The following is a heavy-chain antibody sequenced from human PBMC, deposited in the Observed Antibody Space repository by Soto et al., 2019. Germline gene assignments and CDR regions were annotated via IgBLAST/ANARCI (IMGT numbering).Heavy chain of an antibody. V-gene: IGHV1-46*01. Sequence: GASVKVSCKASGYTFTSYYMHCARQAPGQGLEWMGIINPSGGSTSYAQKFQGRVTMTRDTSTGTVYMELSSLRSEDTAVYYCARDQRGPRYFDWSSTPDNYYGMDVWGQGTTVTVSS. D-gene: IGHD3-9*01. J-gene: IGHJ6*02. CDR2: INPSGGST. CDR1: GYTFTSYY. CDR3: ARDQRGPRYFDWSSTPDNYYGMDV.